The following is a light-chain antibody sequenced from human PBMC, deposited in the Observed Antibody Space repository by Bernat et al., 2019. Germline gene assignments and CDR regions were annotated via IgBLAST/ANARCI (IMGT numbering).Light chain of an antibody. CDR3: CSYAGNTAWV. CDR2: DVN. V-gene: IGLV2-11*01. CDR1: SSDDGGYNY. J-gene: IGLJ3*02. Sequence: QSALTQPRPVSGSPGQSVTISCTGTSSDDGGYNYVSWYQQHPGKAPKLMMYDVNKRPSGVPDRFSGSKSDNTASLSISGLQAEDEADYYCCSYAGNTAWVFGAGTKVSVL.